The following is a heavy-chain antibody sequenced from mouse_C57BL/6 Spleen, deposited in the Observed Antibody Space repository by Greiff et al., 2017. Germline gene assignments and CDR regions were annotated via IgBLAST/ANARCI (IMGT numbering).Heavy chain of an antibody. D-gene: IGHD5-5*01. CDR2: INPANGST. CDR3: ARAGDDYLGFDY. V-gene: IGHV14-3*02. J-gene: IGHJ2*01. Sequence: EVQLQQSGAELVKPGASVKLSCTASGFTFNNYYMHWVKQRPEKSLEWIGSINPANGSTKYNQKFKGKATLTADKSSNTAYLQLSSLTSEDSALYYCARAGDDYLGFDYWGQGTTLTVSS. CDR1: GFTFNNYY.